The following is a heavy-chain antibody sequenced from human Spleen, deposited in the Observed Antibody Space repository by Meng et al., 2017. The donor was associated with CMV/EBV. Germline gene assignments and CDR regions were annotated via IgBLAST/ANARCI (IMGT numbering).Heavy chain of an antibody. D-gene: IGHD1-26*01. V-gene: IGHV3-73*01. CDR1: GFTFSGSA. Sequence: GGSLRLSCAASGFTFSGSAMHWVRQASGKGLEWVGRIRNKSNNYATTYSASVKGRFMISRDDSKNTAYLQMNSLKTEDTAVYYCTAVVGGTSIDYWVQGTLVTVSS. CDR3: TAVVGGTSIDY. J-gene: IGHJ4*02. CDR2: IRNKSNNYAT.